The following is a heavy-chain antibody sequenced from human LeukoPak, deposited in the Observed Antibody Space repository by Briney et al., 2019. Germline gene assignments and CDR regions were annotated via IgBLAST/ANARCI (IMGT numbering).Heavy chain of an antibody. CDR1: GYTLTELS. D-gene: IGHD1-1*01. Sequence: EASVKVSCKVSGYTLTELSMHWVRQAPGKGLEWMGGFDPEDGETIYAQKFQGRVTITADESTSTAYMELSSLRSEDTAVYYCAREAGTTVDYFDYWGQGTLVTVSS. V-gene: IGHV1-24*01. CDR3: AREAGTTVDYFDY. CDR2: FDPEDGET. J-gene: IGHJ4*02.